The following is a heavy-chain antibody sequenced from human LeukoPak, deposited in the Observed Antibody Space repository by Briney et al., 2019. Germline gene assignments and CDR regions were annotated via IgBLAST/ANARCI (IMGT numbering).Heavy chain of an antibody. CDR1: GFTFSIYA. CDR3: AKDGCSSSSCHANFYYYYYYHMDV. J-gene: IGHJ6*03. V-gene: IGHV3-23*01. D-gene: IGHD6-13*01. CDR2: ISGSGGST. Sequence: GGSLRLSCAASGFTFSIYAMSWVRQAPGKGLEWLSGISGSGGSTHYADSVKGRFTISRDNSKNTLLLQMNSLRAEDTAVYYCAKDGCSSSSCHANFYYYYYYHMDVWGKGTTVTVSS.